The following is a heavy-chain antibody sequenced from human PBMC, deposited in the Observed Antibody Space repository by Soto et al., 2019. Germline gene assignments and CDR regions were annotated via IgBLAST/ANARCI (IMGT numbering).Heavy chain of an antibody. Sequence: ASVKVSCKASGGTFSSYAISWVRQAPGQGLEWMGWIIAIYGTANYAQKLQGRVTITTDTSTSTAYMELRSLRSDDTAVYYCARIFVGTAYDYWGQGTLVTVS. V-gene: IGHV1-69*05. D-gene: IGHD1-1*01. CDR1: GGTFSSYA. CDR3: ARIFVGTAYDY. J-gene: IGHJ4*02. CDR2: IIAIYGTA.